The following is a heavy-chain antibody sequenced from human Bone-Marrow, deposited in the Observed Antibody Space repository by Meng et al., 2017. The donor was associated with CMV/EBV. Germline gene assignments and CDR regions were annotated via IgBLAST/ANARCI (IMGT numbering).Heavy chain of an antibody. V-gene: IGHV4-34*01. J-gene: IGHJ3*02. Sequence: GSLRLSCAVYGGSFSGYYWSWIRQPPGKGLEWIGEINHSGSTNYNPSLKSRVTISVDTSKNQFSLKLSSVTAADTAVYHCARAKDGDTDAFDIWGQGTIVTVSS. CDR3: ARAKDGDTDAFDI. D-gene: IGHD5-18*01. CDR2: INHSGST. CDR1: GGSFSGYY.